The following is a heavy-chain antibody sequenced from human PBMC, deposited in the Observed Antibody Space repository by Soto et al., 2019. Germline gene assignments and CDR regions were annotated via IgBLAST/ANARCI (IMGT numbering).Heavy chain of an antibody. J-gene: IGHJ4*02. V-gene: IGHV3-33*08. Sequence: QVQLVESGGGVVQPGMSLSLSCADSGFTFSEYDMRWVRQAPGKGLEWVALISYVGTKTDYAGSVKGRFTISRDNFRMSVSLEMESMRAEDSAVYFGERTDTYGTYFECWGRGTLVTVSS. D-gene: IGHD4-17*01. CDR3: ERTDTYGTYFEC. CDR1: GFTFSEYD. CDR2: ISYVGTKT.